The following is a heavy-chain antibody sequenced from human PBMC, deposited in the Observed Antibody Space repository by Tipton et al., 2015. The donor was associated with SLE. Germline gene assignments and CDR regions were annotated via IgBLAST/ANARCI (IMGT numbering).Heavy chain of an antibody. Sequence: TLSLTCAVYGGSFSGYYWSWIRQPPGKGLEWIGEINPSGSANYNPSLKSRVPISVDTSKKQFSLKLSSVTAADTAVYYCARDGDGYNGGGLDYWGQGTLVTVSS. CDR2: INPSGSA. D-gene: IGHD5-24*01. V-gene: IGHV4-34*01. CDR3: ARDGDGYNGGGLDY. CDR1: GGSFSGYY. J-gene: IGHJ4*02.